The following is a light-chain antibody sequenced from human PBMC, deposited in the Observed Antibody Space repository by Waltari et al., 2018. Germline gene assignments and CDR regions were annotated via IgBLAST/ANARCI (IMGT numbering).Light chain of an antibody. Sequence: QSALTQPASVSGSPGQSISISCTGTSRDLGVYTYVSWYQQHPGKAPKLMIYEVSNRPSGVSNRFSGSKSGTSATLDITGLQAGDEADYYCGTWDSSLSGAVFGGGTHLTVL. CDR2: EVS. J-gene: IGLJ7*01. V-gene: IGLV2-14*01. CDR3: GTWDSSLSGAV. CDR1: SRDLGVYTY.